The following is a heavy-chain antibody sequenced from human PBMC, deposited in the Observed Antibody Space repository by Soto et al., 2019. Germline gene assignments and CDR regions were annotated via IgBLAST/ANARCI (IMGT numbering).Heavy chain of an antibody. V-gene: IGHV4-30-4*01. J-gene: IGHJ4*02. D-gene: IGHD3-22*01. CDR2: IYYSGST. CDR3: ARVGTYYYDSSGYYHIYYFDY. Sequence: QVQLQESGPGLVKPSQTLSLTCTVSGGSISSGDYYWSWIRQPPGKGLEWIGYIYYSGSTYYNPSLKSRVTISVDTSKNQFSLKLSSVTAADTAVYYCARVGTYYYDSSGYYHIYYFDYWGQGTLVTVSS. CDR1: GGSISSGDYY.